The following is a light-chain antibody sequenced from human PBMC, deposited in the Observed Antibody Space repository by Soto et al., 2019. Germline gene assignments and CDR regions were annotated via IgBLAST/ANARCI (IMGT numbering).Light chain of an antibody. CDR1: ESVSGN. V-gene: IGKV3-15*01. Sequence: EIVMTQSPVTLSVSPGERATLSCRASESVSGNLAWYQQKPGQAPRLLIYDTASRATAIPARFSGSGSGTEFTLTISSLQSEDFAVYYCQQNSQWPTFGQGTRLEIK. J-gene: IGKJ5*01. CDR2: DTA. CDR3: QQNSQWPT.